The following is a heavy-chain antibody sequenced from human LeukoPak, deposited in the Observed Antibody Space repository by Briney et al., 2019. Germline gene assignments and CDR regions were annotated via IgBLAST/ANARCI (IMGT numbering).Heavy chain of an antibody. V-gene: IGHV3-9*03. CDR3: AKAHSDILTGYPDY. Sequence: PGRSLRLSCAASGFTFDDYAMHWVRQAPGKGLEWVSGISWNSGSIGYADSVKGRFTISRDNAKNSLYLQMNSLRAEDMALYYCAKAHSDILTGYPDYWGQGTLVTVSS. CDR2: ISWNSGSI. CDR1: GFTFDDYA. D-gene: IGHD3-9*01. J-gene: IGHJ4*02.